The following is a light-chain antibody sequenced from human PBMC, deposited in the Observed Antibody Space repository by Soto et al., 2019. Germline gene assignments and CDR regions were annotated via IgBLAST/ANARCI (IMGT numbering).Light chain of an antibody. V-gene: IGKV3-15*01. CDR2: AAS. Sequence: EIVMTQSPATLSVSPGERATLSCRASQSVSSNLAWYQQKPGQAPRLLIYAASTRATGIPARFSGSGSGTEFTLTISSLQSEDFAVYYCQQYNNWPYTFGQGTELEIK. CDR3: QQYNNWPYT. J-gene: IGKJ2*01. CDR1: QSVSSN.